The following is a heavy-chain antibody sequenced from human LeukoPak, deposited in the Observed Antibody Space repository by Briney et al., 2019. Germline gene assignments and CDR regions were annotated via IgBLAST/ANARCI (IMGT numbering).Heavy chain of an antibody. Sequence: GSLRLSCAASGFTFSSYEMNWVRQAPGKGLEWVSYISSSGSTIYYADSVKGRFTISRDNAKNSLYLQTNSLRAEDTAVYYCARDGSSEWLFDYWGQGTLVTVSS. D-gene: IGHD3-3*01. CDR1: GFTFSSYE. J-gene: IGHJ4*02. V-gene: IGHV3-48*03. CDR2: ISSSGSTI. CDR3: ARDGSSEWLFDY.